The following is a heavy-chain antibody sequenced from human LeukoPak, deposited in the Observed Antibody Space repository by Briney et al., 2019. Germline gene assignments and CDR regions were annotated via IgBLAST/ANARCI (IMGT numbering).Heavy chain of an antibody. D-gene: IGHD3-9*01. CDR2: INSKSGGT. CDR3: ASIRYFDWSDPYYFDY. V-gene: IGHV1-2*02. J-gene: IGHJ4*02. CDR1: GYTFTGYY. Sequence: ASVKVSCKASGYTFTGYYMHWVRQAPGQGLEWMGWINSKSGGTNYAQKFQGRVTMTRDTSISTAYMELSRLRSDDTAVYYCASIRYFDWSDPYYFDYWGQGTLVTVSS.